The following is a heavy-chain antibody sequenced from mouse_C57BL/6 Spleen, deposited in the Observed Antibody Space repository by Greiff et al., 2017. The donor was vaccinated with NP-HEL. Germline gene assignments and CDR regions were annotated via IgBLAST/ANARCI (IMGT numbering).Heavy chain of an antibody. CDR2: IYPSDSET. Sequence: QVQLQQPGAELVRPGPSVKLSCKASGYTFTSYWMDWVKQRPGQGLEWIGNIYPSDSETHYNQKFKDKATLTVDKSSSTAYMQLSSLTSEDSAVYYCASGGNSVSFDYWGQGTTLTVSS. CDR3: ASGGNSVSFDY. CDR1: GYTFTSYW. V-gene: IGHV1-61*01. J-gene: IGHJ2*01. D-gene: IGHD2-1*01.